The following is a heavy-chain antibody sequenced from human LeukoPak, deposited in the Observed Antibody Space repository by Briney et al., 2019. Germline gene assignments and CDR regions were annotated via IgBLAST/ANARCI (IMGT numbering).Heavy chain of an antibody. Sequence: GGSLRLSCAASGFTFSSYSMNWVRQAPGKGLEWVSYISSSSSTIYYADSVKGRFTISRDNSKNTLYLQMNSLRAEDTAVYYCAAALAGKVDYWGQGTLVTVSS. V-gene: IGHV3-48*01. J-gene: IGHJ4*02. CDR1: GFTFSSYS. CDR2: ISSSSSTI. CDR3: AAALAGKVDY. D-gene: IGHD6-19*01.